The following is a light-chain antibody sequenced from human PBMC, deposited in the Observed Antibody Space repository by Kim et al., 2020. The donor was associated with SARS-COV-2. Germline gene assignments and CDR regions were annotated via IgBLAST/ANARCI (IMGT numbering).Light chain of an antibody. Sequence: LPPGERATPSCRASQSISSYLAWYQQKPGQAPRLLIHDATYRATGIPARFSGSGSGTDFTLTISSLDPEDFAVYYCQQRDSWPLTFGGGTKVDIK. CDR3: QQRDSWPLT. CDR2: DAT. V-gene: IGKV3-11*01. CDR1: QSISSY. J-gene: IGKJ4*01.